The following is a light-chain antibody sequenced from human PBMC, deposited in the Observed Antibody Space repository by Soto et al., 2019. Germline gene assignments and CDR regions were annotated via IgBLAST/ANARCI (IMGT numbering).Light chain of an antibody. CDR2: EGS. CDR1: SSDVGSYNL. Sequence: QSALTQPDSVSGSPGQSITISCTGTSSDVGSYNLVSWYQQHPGKAPKLMIYEGSKRPSGVSNRFSGSKSGNTASLTISGLQAEDDADYYCCSYAGSSSYVFGTGTKVTVL. J-gene: IGLJ1*01. CDR3: CSYAGSSSYV. V-gene: IGLV2-23*01.